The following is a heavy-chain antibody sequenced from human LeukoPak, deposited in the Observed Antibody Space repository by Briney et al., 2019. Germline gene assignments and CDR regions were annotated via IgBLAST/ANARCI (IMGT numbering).Heavy chain of an antibody. J-gene: IGHJ4*02. D-gene: IGHD5-18*01. CDR3: ARERIQLWSHYFDY. V-gene: IGHV3-21*01. CDR1: GFTFSSYS. Sequence: PGGSLRLSCAASGFTFSSYSMNWVRQAPGKGLEWVSSISSSSYIYYADSVKGRFTISRDNAKNSLYLQMNSLRAEDTAVYYCARERIQLWSHYFDYWGQGTLVTVSS. CDR2: ISSSSYI.